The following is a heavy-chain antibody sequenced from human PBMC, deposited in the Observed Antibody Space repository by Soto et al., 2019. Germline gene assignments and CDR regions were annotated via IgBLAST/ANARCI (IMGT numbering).Heavy chain of an antibody. Sequence: ASVKVSCKASGYTFTNYAMHWVRQAPGQRLEWMGWINTGNGNTKYSQNFQGRVTITRDTSANTAYMELSSLRSEDTAVYYCARLDCSGGSCYPGVPFDPWGQGTLVTVS. J-gene: IGHJ5*02. CDR3: ARLDCSGGSCYPGVPFDP. V-gene: IGHV1-3*04. CDR2: INTGNGNT. D-gene: IGHD2-15*01. CDR1: GYTFTNYA.